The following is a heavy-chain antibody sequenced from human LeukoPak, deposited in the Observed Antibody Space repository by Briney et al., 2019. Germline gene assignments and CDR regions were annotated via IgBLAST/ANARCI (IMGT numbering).Heavy chain of an antibody. Sequence: GGSLRLSCAASGFTFSSYGMHWVRQAPGKGLEWVAVISYDGSNKYYADSVKGRFTISRDNSKNTLYLQMNSLRAEDTAVYYCARDSTYYFDSSGSFDPWGQGTLVTVSS. CDR2: ISYDGSNK. D-gene: IGHD3-22*01. CDR3: ARDSTYYFDSSGSFDP. V-gene: IGHV3-30*03. CDR1: GFTFSSYG. J-gene: IGHJ5*02.